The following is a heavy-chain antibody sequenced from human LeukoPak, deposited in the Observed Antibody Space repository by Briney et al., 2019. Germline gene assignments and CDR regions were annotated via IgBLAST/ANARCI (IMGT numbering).Heavy chain of an antibody. V-gene: IGHV3-23*01. D-gene: IGHD3-10*01. J-gene: IGHJ4*02. Sequence: PGGSLRLSCAASGFTFSSYAMSWVRQAPGKGLEWVSAISGSGGSTYYADSVKGRFTISRDNSKNTLYPQMNSLRAEDTAVYYCAKPTYPYYGSGSYYNGWGQGTLVTVSS. CDR3: AKPTYPYYGSGSYYNG. CDR2: ISGSGGST. CDR1: GFTFSSYA.